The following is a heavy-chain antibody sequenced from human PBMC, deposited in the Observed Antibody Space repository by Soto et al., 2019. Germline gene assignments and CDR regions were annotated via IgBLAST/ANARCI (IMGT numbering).Heavy chain of an antibody. Sequence: QVQLQESGPGLVKPSETLSLTCTVSGGSISSYYWSWIRQPAGKGLEWIGRIYTSGSTNYNHSLKSRVTMSVDTSKNQFSLKLSSVTAADTAVYYCARGLYSSSSWFVDAFDIWGQGTMVTVSS. CDR1: GGSISSYY. CDR3: ARGLYSSSSWFVDAFDI. V-gene: IGHV4-4*07. D-gene: IGHD6-6*01. CDR2: IYTSGST. J-gene: IGHJ3*02.